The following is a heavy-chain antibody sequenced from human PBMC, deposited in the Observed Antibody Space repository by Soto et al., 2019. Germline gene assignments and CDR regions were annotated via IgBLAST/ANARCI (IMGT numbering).Heavy chain of an antibody. V-gene: IGHV4-39*01. J-gene: IGHJ4*02. CDR2: IYYSGSI. CDR3: AGTIVATNY. Sequence: PSETLSLTCTVSGGSISSSSYYWGWIRQPPGKGLEWIGSIYYSGSIYYNPSLKSRVTISVDTSKNQFSLKLSSVTAADTAVYYCAGTIVATNYWGQGTLVTVSS. D-gene: IGHD5-12*01. CDR1: GGSISSSSYY.